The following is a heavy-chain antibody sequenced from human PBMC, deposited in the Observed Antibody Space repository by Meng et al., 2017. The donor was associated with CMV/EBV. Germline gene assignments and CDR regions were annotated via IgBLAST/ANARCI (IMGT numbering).Heavy chain of an antibody. J-gene: IGHJ6*02. D-gene: IGHD3-16*01. V-gene: IGHV1-2*02. CDR1: GYTFTGYY. CDR2: INPNSGGT. Sequence: ASVKVSCKASGYTFTGYYMHWVRQAPGQGLEWMGWINPNSGGTNYAQKFQGRVTMTRDTSISTAYMELSRLRSDDTAVYYCARDPPFVMPLYYYYYYGMDVWGQGTTVTVSS. CDR3: ARDPPFVMPLYYYYYYGMDV.